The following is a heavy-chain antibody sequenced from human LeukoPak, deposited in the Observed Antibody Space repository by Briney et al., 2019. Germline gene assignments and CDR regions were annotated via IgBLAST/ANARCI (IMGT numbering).Heavy chain of an antibody. CDR3: ARSYYDFWSGYYTGGGNFDY. CDR2: IYYSGST. D-gene: IGHD3-3*01. Sequence: PSETLSLTCTVSGGSISSYCWSWIRQPPGKGLEWIGYIYYSGSTDYNPSLKSRVTISVDTSKNQFSLKLSSVTAADTAVYYCARSYYDFWSGYYTGGGNFDYWGQGTLVTVSS. CDR1: GGSISSYC. J-gene: IGHJ4*02. V-gene: IGHV4-59*01.